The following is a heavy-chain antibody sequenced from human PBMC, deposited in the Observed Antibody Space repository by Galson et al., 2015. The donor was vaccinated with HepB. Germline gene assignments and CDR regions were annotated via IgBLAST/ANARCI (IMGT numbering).Heavy chain of an antibody. D-gene: IGHD2-2*02. J-gene: IGHJ4*02. CDR3: AKDRVETMAIPDY. CDR2: ISGSGGST. V-gene: IGHV3-23*01. CDR1: GFTFSSYA. Sequence: SLRLSCAASGFTFSSYAMSWVRQAPGKGLEWVSAISGSGGSTYYADSVKGRFTISRDNPKNTLYLQMNSLRAEDTAVYYCAKDRVETMAIPDYWGQGTLVTISS.